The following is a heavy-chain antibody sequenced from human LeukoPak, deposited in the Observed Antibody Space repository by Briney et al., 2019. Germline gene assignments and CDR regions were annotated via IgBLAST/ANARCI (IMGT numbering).Heavy chain of an antibody. CDR2: INAYNGNT. CDR3: ARVNNYDILSSFDS. CDR1: GYTITSYG. J-gene: IGHJ4*02. Sequence: ASMKVSCKASGYTITSYGISWVRQAPGQGLEWMGWINAYNGNTKYVEKLQGRVTITTDTSTSTAYMELRSLRSDDTAVYYCARVNNYDILSSFDSWGQGTLVTVSS. V-gene: IGHV1-18*01. D-gene: IGHD3-9*01.